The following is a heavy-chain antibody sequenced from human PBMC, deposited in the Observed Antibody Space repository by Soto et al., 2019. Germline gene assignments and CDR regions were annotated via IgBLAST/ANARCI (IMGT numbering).Heavy chain of an antibody. CDR1: GYAFARYG. D-gene: IGHD6-19*01. CDR3: ARVLRTYGIGWSELDS. V-gene: IGHV1-18*01. Sequence: QAQLVQSGAEVKKPGASVTVSCKASGYAFARYGVTWARQAPGQGLEWMGWISAYTGRTETLQKFQDRITLTTDTSRTTASEEMRHLTTDDTDIYCCARVLRTYGIGWSELDSGGQGTLVTVSS. J-gene: IGHJ4*02. CDR2: ISAYTGRT.